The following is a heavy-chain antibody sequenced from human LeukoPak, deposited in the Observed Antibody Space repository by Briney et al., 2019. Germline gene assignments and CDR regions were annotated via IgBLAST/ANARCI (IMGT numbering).Heavy chain of an antibody. D-gene: IGHD3-22*01. J-gene: IGHJ4*02. CDR1: GGSISSSSYY. Sequence: SETLSLTCTVSGGSISSSSYYWGWIRQPPGKGLEWIGSIYYSGSTYYNPSLKSRVTISVDTSKNQFSLKLSSVTAADTAVYYCARDRRLGYYYDSSGYYYDYWGQGTLVTVSS. V-gene: IGHV4-39*07. CDR2: IYYSGST. CDR3: ARDRRLGYYYDSSGYYYDY.